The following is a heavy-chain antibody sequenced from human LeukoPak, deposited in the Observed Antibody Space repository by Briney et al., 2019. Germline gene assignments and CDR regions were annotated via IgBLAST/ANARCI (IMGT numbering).Heavy chain of an antibody. J-gene: IGHJ4*02. CDR3: ARGRRTWVSD. CDR1: GYTFTTYD. CDR2: VNPNSGNT. V-gene: IGHV1-8*01. D-gene: IGHD2/OR15-2a*01. Sequence: GASVKVSCEASGYTFTTYDINWVRQATGQGLEWMGWVNPNSGNTGYAQKFQGRVTMTRNTSISTAYMELSSLRSDDTAVYYCARGRRTWVSDWGQGTLVTVSS.